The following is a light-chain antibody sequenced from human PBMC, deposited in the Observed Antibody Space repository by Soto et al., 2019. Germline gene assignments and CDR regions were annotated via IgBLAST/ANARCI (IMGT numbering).Light chain of an antibody. CDR2: DAS. CDR1: QSVSSY. CDR3: QQRSNWLT. Sequence: EIVLTQSPATLSLSPGERATLSCRASQSVSSYLAWYQQKPGQAPRLLIYDASNRATGIPARFSGSGSGTDFTLTISSLVPEDFAVYYCQQRSNWLTFAGGTNVDVK. J-gene: IGKJ4*01. V-gene: IGKV3-11*01.